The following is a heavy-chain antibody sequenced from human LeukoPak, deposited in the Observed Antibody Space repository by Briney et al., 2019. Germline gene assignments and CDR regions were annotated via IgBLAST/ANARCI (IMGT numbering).Heavy chain of an antibody. CDR1: GGTFSSYA. V-gene: IGHV1-69*13. J-gene: IGHJ5*02. CDR2: IIPIFGTA. D-gene: IGHD3-16*02. Sequence: ASVKVSCKASGGTFSSYAISWVRQAPGQGLEWMGGIIPIFGTANYAQKFQGRVTITADESTSTAYMELSSLRSEDTAVYYCARSRSFRSWYDPWGQGTLVTVSS. CDR3: ARSRSFRSWYDP.